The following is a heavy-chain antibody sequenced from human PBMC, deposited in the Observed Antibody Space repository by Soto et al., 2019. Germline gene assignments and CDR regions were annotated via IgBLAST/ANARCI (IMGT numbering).Heavy chain of an antibody. CDR2: IYHSGST. Sequence: PSETLSLTCAVSGGSISSSNWWSWVRQPPGKGLEWIGEIYHSGSTNYNPSLKSRVTISVDKSKNQFSLKLSSVTAADTAVYYCARAYCSSTSCYPATFDYWGQGTLVTVSS. V-gene: IGHV4-4*02. D-gene: IGHD2-2*01. CDR3: ARAYCSSTSCYPATFDY. J-gene: IGHJ4*02. CDR1: GGSISSSNW.